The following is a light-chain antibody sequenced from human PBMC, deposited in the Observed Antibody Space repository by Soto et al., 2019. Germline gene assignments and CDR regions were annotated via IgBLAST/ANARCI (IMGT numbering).Light chain of an antibody. CDR2: AAS. V-gene: IGKV1-39*01. CDR1: QSISTY. J-gene: IGKJ1*01. CDR3: QQYNSYSWT. Sequence: DIQMTQSPSSLSASVGDRVTITCRASQSISTYLHWYQQKPGKAPNLLIYAASTLQSGVPSRFSGSGSGTDFTLTISSLQPEDFATYFCQQYNSYSWTFGQGTKVDIK.